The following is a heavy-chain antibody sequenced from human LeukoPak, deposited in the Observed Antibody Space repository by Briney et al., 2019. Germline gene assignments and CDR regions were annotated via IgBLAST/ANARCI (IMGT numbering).Heavy chain of an antibody. CDR3: ARETYIMVRGVIITNWFDP. CDR1: GYTFTGYY. Sequence: GASVKVSCKASGYTFTGYYMHWVRQAPGQGLEWMGRINPNSGGTNYAQKFQGRVTMTRDTSISTAYMELSRLRSGDTAVYYCARETYIMVRGVIITNWFDPWGQGTLVTVSS. J-gene: IGHJ5*02. D-gene: IGHD3-10*01. CDR2: INPNSGGT. V-gene: IGHV1-2*06.